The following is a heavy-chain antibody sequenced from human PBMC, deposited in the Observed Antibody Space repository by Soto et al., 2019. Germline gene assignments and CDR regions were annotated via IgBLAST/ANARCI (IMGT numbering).Heavy chain of an antibody. J-gene: IGHJ6*03. D-gene: IGHD1-26*01. CDR3: ARDQEGDFYYHYHYMDV. V-gene: IGHV3-7*01. CDR2: INLDGSEK. CDR1: GFTFSNYW. Sequence: GGSLRLSCAASGFTFSNYWMSWVRQAPGKGLEWVANINLDGSEKYYVDSVKGRFTISRDSAKNSLYLQMNSLRAEDTAVYYCARDQEGDFYYHYHYMDVWGKGTKVTVSS.